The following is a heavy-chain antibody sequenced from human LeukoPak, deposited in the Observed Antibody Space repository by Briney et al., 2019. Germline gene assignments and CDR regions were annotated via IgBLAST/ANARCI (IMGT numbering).Heavy chain of an antibody. Sequence: ASVKVSCKASGYTFTSHAMHWVRQGPGQRLEWMGWINAGNGNTKYSQKLQGRVTITRDTSASTVYMELSSLRSEDTAVYYCARAIAVAGFDCWGQGTLVTVSS. CDR2: INAGNGNT. V-gene: IGHV1-3*01. J-gene: IGHJ4*02. CDR3: ARAIAVAGFDC. CDR1: GYTFTSHA. D-gene: IGHD6-19*01.